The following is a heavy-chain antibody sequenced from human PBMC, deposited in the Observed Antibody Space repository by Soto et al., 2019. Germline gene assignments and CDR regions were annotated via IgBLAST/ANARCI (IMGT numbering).Heavy chain of an antibody. Sequence: EVQLLESGGGLVQPGGSLRLSCAASGFTFNNYAMSWVRQAPGEGLEWVSGISSSGGKIYYADSVKGRFTISRDSSKSTLYLQMNSLRAEDTAVYHCAKDRSDSPTYGVDVWGQGTTVTVSS. CDR1: GFTFNNYA. D-gene: IGHD1-1*01. V-gene: IGHV3-23*01. CDR3: AKDRSDSPTYGVDV. CDR2: ISSSGGKI. J-gene: IGHJ6*02.